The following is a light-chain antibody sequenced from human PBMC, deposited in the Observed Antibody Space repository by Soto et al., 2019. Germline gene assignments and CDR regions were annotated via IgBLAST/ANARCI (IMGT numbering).Light chain of an antibody. V-gene: IGLV2-14*01. Sequence: QSVLTQPASVYGSPGQSITISCTGTSSDVGGYNYVSWYQQHPGKAPKLMIYEVSNRPSGVSNRFSCSKSGNTASLTISGLQAEDEADYYCSSYTISSTLNWVFGGGTKLTVL. CDR1: SSDVGGYNY. CDR3: SSYTISSTLNWV. J-gene: IGLJ3*02. CDR2: EVS.